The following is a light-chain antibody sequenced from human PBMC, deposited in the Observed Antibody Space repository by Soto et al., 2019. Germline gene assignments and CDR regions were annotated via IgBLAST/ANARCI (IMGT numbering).Light chain of an antibody. CDR1: NSDVGGYNY. V-gene: IGLV2-14*01. CDR2: EVN. J-gene: IGLJ3*02. Sequence: QSALTQPASVSGSPGQSITISCTGTNSDVGGYNYVSWYQQHPGKAPKLMIYEVNNRPSGVSDRFSGSKSGNTASLTISGLQAEDEADYYCSSYTSSSTVWVFGGGTKLTVL. CDR3: SSYTSSSTVWV.